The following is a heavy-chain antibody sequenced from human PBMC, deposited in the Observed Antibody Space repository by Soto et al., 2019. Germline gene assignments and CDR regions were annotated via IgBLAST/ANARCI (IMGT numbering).Heavy chain of an antibody. CDR1: GGSISSSSYY. J-gene: IGHJ4*02. CDR2: IYYSGST. V-gene: IGHV4-39*01. CDR3: ARHISVLLWFGEFHY. D-gene: IGHD3-10*01. Sequence: PSETLSLTCTVSGGSISSSSYYWGWIRQPPGKGLEWIGSIYYSGSTYYNPSLKSRVTISVDTSKNQFSLKPSSVTAADTAVYYCARHISVLLWFGEFHYWGQGTLVTVSS.